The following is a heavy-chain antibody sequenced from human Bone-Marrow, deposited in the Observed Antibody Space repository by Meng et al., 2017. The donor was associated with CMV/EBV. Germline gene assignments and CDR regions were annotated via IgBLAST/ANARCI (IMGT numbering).Heavy chain of an antibody. CDR1: GGSVSSGSYY. CDR3: ARSQSPYDFWSGYYIPGGYYYYYGMDV. D-gene: IGHD3-3*01. J-gene: IGHJ6*02. V-gene: IGHV4-61*01. Sequence: SETLSLTCTVSGGSVSSGSYYWSWIRQPPGKGLEWIGYIYYSGSTNYNPSLKSRVTISVDTSKNQFSLKLRSVTAADTAVYYCARSQSPYDFWSGYYIPGGYYYYYGMDVWGQGTTVTVSS. CDR2: IYYSGST.